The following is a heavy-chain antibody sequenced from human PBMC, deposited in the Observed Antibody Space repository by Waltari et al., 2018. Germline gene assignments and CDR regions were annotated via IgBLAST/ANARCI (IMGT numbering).Heavy chain of an antibody. D-gene: IGHD6-13*01. CDR2: ISSSSSYI. CDR3: ARDGQQLAAFDY. J-gene: IGHJ4*02. Sequence: EVQLVESGGGLVKPGGSLRLSCAASGFTFSSYSMNWVRQAPGKGLEWFSSISSSSSYIYYADSVKGRFTISRDNAKNSLYLQMNSLRAEDTAVYYCARDGQQLAAFDYWGQGTLVTVSS. CDR1: GFTFSSYS. V-gene: IGHV3-21*01.